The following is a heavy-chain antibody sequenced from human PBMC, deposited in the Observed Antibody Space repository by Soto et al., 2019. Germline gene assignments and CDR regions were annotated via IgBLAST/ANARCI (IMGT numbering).Heavy chain of an antibody. Sequence: SETVSLTCCVSGGSVTSCSYYWSWIRQRPGKVREWIVYIYSGGGXXYDPSLKXXVAIAVDTSRXQFSLXVASVTAADTAVYYCARDGDGYNKWGQGTLVTV. CDR3: ARDGDGYNK. V-gene: IGHV4-61*01. CDR1: GGSVTSCSYY. J-gene: IGHJ4*02. CDR2: IYSGGGX. D-gene: IGHD5-12*01.